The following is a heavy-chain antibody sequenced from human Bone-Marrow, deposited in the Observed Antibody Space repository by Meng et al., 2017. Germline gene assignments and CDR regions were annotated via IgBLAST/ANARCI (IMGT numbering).Heavy chain of an antibody. V-gene: IGHV4-59*01. D-gene: IGHD5-18*01. CDR1: GGSISSYY. CDR3: ARDYSGYSYGYGYYYGMDV. Sequence: GSLRLSCTVSGGSISSYYWSWIRQPPGKGLEWIGYIYYSGSTNYNPSLKSRVTISVDTSKNQFSLKLSSVTAADTAVYYCARDYSGYSYGYGYYYGMDVWGQGTTVTVS. J-gene: IGHJ6*02. CDR2: IYYSGST.